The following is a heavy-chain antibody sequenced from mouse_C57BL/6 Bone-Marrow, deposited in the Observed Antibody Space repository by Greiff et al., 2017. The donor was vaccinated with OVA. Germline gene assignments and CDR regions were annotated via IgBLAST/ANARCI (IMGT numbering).Heavy chain of an antibody. Sequence: QVQLQQSGAELVRPGSSVKLSCKASGYTFTSYWMHWVKQRPIQGLEWIGNIDPSDSENHYNQKFKDKATLTVDKSSSTAYMQLSSLTSEDSAVYYCARSGVTGENYWGQGTTLTVSS. J-gene: IGHJ2*01. CDR1: GYTFTSYW. D-gene: IGHD4-1*01. CDR3: ARSGVTGENY. CDR2: IDPSDSEN. V-gene: IGHV1-52*01.